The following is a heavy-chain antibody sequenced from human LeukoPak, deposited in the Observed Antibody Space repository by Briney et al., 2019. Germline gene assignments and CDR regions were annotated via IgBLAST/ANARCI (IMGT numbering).Heavy chain of an antibody. V-gene: IGHV7-4-1*02. CDR1: GYTFTSYA. CDR2: INTNTGNP. J-gene: IGHJ6*03. D-gene: IGHD4-11*01. CDR3: ARWGDYSNSLVPLVYYYYMDV. Sequence: GASVKVSCKASGYTFTSYAMNWVRQAPGQGLEWMGWINTNTGNPTYAQGFTGRFVFSLDTSVSTAYLQISSLKAEDTAVYYCARWGDYSNSLVPLVYYYYMDVWGKGTTVTVSS.